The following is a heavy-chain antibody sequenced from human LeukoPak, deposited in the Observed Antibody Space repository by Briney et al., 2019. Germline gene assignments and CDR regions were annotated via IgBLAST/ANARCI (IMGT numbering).Heavy chain of an antibody. V-gene: IGHV1-69*05. D-gene: IGHD2-15*01. J-gene: IGHJ4*02. CDR2: IIPIFGTA. CDR1: GGTFSSYA. CDR3: AREDIVVVVAASHFDY. Sequence: SVKASCKASGGTFSSYAISWVRQAPGQGLEWMGRIIPIFGTANYAQKFQGRVTITTDESTSTAYMELSSLRSEDTAVYYCAREDIVVVVAASHFDYWGQGTLVTVSS.